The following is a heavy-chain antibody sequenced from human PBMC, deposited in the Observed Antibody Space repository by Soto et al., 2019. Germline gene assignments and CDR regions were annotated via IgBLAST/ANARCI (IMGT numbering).Heavy chain of an antibody. CDR1: GGSISSTYW. Sequence: PSETLSLTCAVSGGSISSTYWWTWVRQPPGQGLEWIGEVYRDGSANYNPSLKSRVTISVDTSKNQFSLKLSSVTAADTAVYYCARGHQLLQGGYYYYGMDVWGQGTTVTVSS. D-gene: IGHD2-2*01. CDR2: VYRDGSA. J-gene: IGHJ6*02. CDR3: ARGHQLLQGGYYYYGMDV. V-gene: IGHV4-4*02.